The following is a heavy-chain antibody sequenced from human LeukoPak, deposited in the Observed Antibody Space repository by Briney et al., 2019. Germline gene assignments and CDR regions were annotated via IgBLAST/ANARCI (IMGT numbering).Heavy chain of an antibody. V-gene: IGHV1-8*01. CDR1: VYTFTTCD. D-gene: IGHD6-19*01. Sequence: ASVKVSCKASVYTFTTCDINWVRQATGQGLEWMGWMNPNSGNTGYAQSFQGRVTMTRDTSISTAYMELSNLRSEDTAIYYCTRGSSGRRDYWGQGTLVTVSS. J-gene: IGHJ4*02. CDR3: TRGSSGRRDY. CDR2: MNPNSGNT.